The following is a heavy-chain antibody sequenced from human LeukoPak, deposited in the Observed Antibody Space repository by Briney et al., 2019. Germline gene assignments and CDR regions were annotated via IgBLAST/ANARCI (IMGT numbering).Heavy chain of an antibody. CDR3: AKDPHTSRITMIVVDFDY. D-gene: IGHD3-22*01. CDR1: GLTFSSDS. J-gene: IGHJ4*02. CDR2: ISGSGGST. V-gene: IGHV3-23*01. Sequence: GGSLRLSCAASGLTFSSDSMNWVRQAPGKGLEWVSAISGSGGSTYYADSVKGRFTISRDNSKNTLYLQMNSLRAEDTAVYYCAKDPHTSRITMIVVDFDYWGQGTLVTVSS.